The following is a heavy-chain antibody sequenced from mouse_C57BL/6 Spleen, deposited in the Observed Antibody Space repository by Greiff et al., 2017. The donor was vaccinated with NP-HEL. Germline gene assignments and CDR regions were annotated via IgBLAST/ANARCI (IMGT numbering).Heavy chain of an antibody. D-gene: IGHD2-3*01. CDR2: IDPDTGGT. CDR3: RRSLYYGYYD. CDR1: GYTFTDYE. Sequence: VQLQQSGAELVRPGASVTLSCKASGYTFTDYEMHWVKQTPVHGLEWIGAIDPDTGGTAYNQKFKGKAILTVDKSSSTAYMELRSLTSEDSAVYYCRRSLYYGYYDWGQGTLVTVSA. V-gene: IGHV1-15*01. J-gene: IGHJ3*01.